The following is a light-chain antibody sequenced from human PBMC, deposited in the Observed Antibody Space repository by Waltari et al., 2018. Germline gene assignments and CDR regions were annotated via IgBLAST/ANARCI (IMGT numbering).Light chain of an antibody. CDR1: VLTKEF. J-gene: IGLJ3*02. V-gene: IGLV3-27*01. Sequence: SYELTQPPSVSVSPGQTARITCSGDVLTKEFARGFQQRPGQAPVAIIYKDTERPPGIPERFAGSSSGTTVTLTITGAQVEDEADYYCFSVAGNNGVFGGGTKLTVL. CDR3: FSVAGNNGV. CDR2: KDT.